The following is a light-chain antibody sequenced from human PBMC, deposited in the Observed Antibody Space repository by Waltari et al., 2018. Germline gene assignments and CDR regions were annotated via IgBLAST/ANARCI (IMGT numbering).Light chain of an antibody. CDR3: QQYYDVPIT. J-gene: IGKJ4*01. CDR2: RAS. V-gene: IGKV4-1*01. Sequence: DIVMTQSPDSLAVSLGERATINCQSSQNIFYSSNNKNHLAWYQQRPGRPPKLLFYRASKRMSWVPDRCGGSGSGTDFTLTISSLQAEDVAVYYCQQYYDVPITFGGGTKVEIK. CDR1: QNIFYSSNNKNH.